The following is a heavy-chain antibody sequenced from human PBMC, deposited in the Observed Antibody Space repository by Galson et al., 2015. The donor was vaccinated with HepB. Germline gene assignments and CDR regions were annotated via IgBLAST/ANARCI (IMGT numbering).Heavy chain of an antibody. CDR2: INAGNGNT. CDR3: ASASVPAYYDFWSGQGAGAFDI. CDR1: GYTFTSYA. J-gene: IGHJ3*02. V-gene: IGHV1-3*01. D-gene: IGHD3-3*01. Sequence: SVKVSCKASGYTFTSYAMHWVRQAPGQRLEWMGWINAGNGNTKYSQKFQGRVTITRDTSASTAYMELSSLRSEDTAVYYCASASVPAYYDFWSGQGAGAFDIWGQGTMVTVSS.